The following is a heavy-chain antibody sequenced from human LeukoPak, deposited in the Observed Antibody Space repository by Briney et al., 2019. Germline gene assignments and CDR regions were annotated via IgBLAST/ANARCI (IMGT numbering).Heavy chain of an antibody. J-gene: IGHJ3*02. D-gene: IGHD2-15*01. V-gene: IGHV3-43*02. CDR1: GFTFDDYA. CDR3: AKEIDTLGTNAFDI. CDR2: ISGDGGST. Sequence: GGSLRLSCAASGFTFDDYAMHWVRQAPGKGLEWVSLISGDGGSTYYADPVRGRFTISRDNSKNSLYLQMDSLRTEDTAFYYCAKEIDTLGTNAFDIWGQGTMVTVSS.